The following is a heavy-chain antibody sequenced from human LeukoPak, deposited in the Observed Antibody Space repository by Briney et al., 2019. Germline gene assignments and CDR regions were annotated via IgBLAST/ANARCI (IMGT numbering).Heavy chain of an antibody. Sequence: GGSLRLSCAASGFTFSSYAMSWVRQAPGKGLEWVSAISGSGGSTYYADSAKGRFTISRDDSKNTLYLQMNSLRAEDTAVYYCAKDASYDILTGYYRHYFDYWGQGTLVTVSS. CDR3: AKDASYDILTGYYRHYFDY. D-gene: IGHD3-9*01. CDR2: ISGSGGST. J-gene: IGHJ4*02. CDR1: GFTFSSYA. V-gene: IGHV3-23*01.